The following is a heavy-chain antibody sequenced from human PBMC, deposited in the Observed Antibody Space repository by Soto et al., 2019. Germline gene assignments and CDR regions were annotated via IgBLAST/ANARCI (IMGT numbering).Heavy chain of an antibody. J-gene: IGHJ5*02. Sequence: QVQLVQSGAEVKKPGASVKVSCKASGYTFTSYAMHWVRQAPGQRLEWMGWINAGNGNTKYSKKFQGRVTITRDTXXXXXXXXXXXXXXXXXXXXXXXXXXXXXWFDPWGQGTLVTVSS. CDR1: GYTFTSYA. V-gene: IGHV1-3*01. CDR2: INAGNGNT. CDR3: XXXXXXXWFDP.